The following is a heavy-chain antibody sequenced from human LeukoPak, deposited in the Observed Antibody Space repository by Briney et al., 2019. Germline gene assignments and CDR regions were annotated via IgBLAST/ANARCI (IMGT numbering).Heavy chain of an antibody. J-gene: IGHJ6*02. V-gene: IGHV3-21*01. CDR2: ISSSSSYI. CDR1: GFTFSSYS. CDR3: AREEDDILTGYPTSEGMDV. D-gene: IGHD3-9*01. Sequence: AGGSLRLSRAASGFTFSSYSMNWVRQAPGKGLEWVSSISSSSSYIYYADLVKGRFTISRDNAKNPLYLQMNSLRAEDTAVYYCAREEDDILTGYPTSEGMDVWGQGTTVTVSS.